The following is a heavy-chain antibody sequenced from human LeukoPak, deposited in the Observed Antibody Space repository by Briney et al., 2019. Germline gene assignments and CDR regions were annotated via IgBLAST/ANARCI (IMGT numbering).Heavy chain of an antibody. CDR2: MNPNSGNT. V-gene: IGHV1-8*01. CDR3: ARGAAGSSSFDY. Sequence: ASVKVSCKASGYTFTSYDINWVRQATGQGLERMGWMNPNSGNTGYAQKFQGRVTMTRNTSISTAYMELSSLRSEDTAVYYCARGAAGSSSFDYWGQGTLVTVSS. CDR1: GYTFTSYD. J-gene: IGHJ4*02. D-gene: IGHD6-6*01.